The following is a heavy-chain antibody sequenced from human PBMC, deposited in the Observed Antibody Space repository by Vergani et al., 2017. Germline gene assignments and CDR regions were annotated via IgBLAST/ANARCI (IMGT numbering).Heavy chain of an antibody. Sequence: QVQLVQSGAEVKKPGSSVKVSCKASGGTFSSYAISGVRQAPGQGLEWMGGIIPIFGTANYAQKFQGSVTIAADESTSTAYMELSGLRSEDKAVYYCARGERITMYWGVIPFYCSRMDVWGQGTTVTVSS. CDR2: IIPIFGTA. CDR3: ARGERITMYWGVIPFYCSRMDV. J-gene: IGHJ6*02. V-gene: IGHV1-69*12. D-gene: IGHD3-10*01. CDR1: GGTFSSYA.